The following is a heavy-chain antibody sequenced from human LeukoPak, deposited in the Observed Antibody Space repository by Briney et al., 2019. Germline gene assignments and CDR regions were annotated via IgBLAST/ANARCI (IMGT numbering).Heavy chain of an antibody. CDR1: GGSISSSSYY. J-gene: IGHJ5*02. CDR2: IYYSGST. CDR3: ARHLKWELSLGSLWFDP. V-gene: IGHV4-39*01. Sequence: SETLSLTSTVSGGSISSSSYYWGWIRQPPGKGLEWIGSIYYSGSTYYNPSLKSRVTISVDTSKNQFSLKLSSVTAADTAVYDCARHLKWELSLGSLWFDPWGQGTLVTVSS. D-gene: IGHD1-26*01.